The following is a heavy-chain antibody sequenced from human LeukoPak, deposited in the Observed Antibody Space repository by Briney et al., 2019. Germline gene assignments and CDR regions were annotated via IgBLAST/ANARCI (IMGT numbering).Heavy chain of an antibody. CDR1: GYSITSGYY. CDR2: MYHTGVT. D-gene: IGHD4/OR15-4a*01. J-gene: IGHJ4*02. Sequence: PSETLSLTCAVSGYSITSGYYWGWVRQSPGKGLDWIGTMYHTGVTYYSASLKRRIFMSVDTSNNQFSLKLSSVTAADTAIYYCVRELGYGGNFYFDYWGQGALVTVSP. CDR3: VRELGYGGNFYFDY. V-gene: IGHV4-38-2*02.